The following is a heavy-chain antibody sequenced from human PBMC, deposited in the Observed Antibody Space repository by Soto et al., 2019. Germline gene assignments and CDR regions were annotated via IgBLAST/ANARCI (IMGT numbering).Heavy chain of an antibody. D-gene: IGHD2-15*01. CDR3: ARKSQYCSGASCYWPFDC. CDR1: GYSFTSYW. V-gene: IGHV5-51*01. J-gene: IGHJ4*02. CDR2: IYPGDSDT. Sequence: GESLKISCKGSGYSFTSYWIGWVRQMPGKGLEWMGIIYPGDSDTRYSPSFQGQVTISADKSISTAYLQWSSLKASDTAVYYCARKSQYCSGASCYWPFDCWGQGPLVTVSS.